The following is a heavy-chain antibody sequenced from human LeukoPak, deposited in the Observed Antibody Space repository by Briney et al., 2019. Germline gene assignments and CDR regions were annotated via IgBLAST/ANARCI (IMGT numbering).Heavy chain of an antibody. D-gene: IGHD1-26*01. CDR1: GFTFSIYG. CDR3: ARAVGPTHFDY. J-gene: IGHJ4*02. V-gene: IGHV3-7*04. Sequence: PGGSLRLSCVASGFTFSIYGMHWVRQAPGKGPEWVANIKQDGTEKYYVDSVNGRFTISRDNAKNSLYLQMSSLRAEDTAMYYCARAVGPTHFDYWGQGTLVTVSS. CDR2: IKQDGTEK.